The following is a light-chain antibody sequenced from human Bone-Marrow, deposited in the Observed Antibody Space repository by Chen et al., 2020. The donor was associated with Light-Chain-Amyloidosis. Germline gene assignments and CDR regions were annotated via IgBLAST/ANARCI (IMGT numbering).Light chain of an antibody. V-gene: IGLV3-25*03. Sequence: SYELTQPPSVSVSPGQTARITCSGDDLPTKYAYWYQQKPGQAPVLVIHRETERPSGISERFSGSSSGATDTVTISGDQAEDEADYHCQSADSRGTYEVIFGGGTKRTVL. J-gene: IGLJ2*01. CDR1: DLPTKY. CDR2: RET. CDR3: QSADSRGTYEVI.